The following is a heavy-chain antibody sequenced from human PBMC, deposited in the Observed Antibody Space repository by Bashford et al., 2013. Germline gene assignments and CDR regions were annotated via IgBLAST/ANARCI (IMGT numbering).Heavy chain of an antibody. Sequence: SETLSLTCAVSGGSISSSNWWSWVRQPPGKGLEWIGEIYHSGSTNYNPSLKSRVTISVDTSKNQFSLKLSSVTAADTAVYYCARRRLLAVAGRDFHSYYFDYWGQGTLVTVSS. J-gene: IGHJ4*02. CDR1: GGSISSSNW. V-gene: IGHV4-4*02. D-gene: IGHD6-19*01. CDR3: ARRRLLAVAGRDFHSYYFDY. CDR2: IYHSGST.